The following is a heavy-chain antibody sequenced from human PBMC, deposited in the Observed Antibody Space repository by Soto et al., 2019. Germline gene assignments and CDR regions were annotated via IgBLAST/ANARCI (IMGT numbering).Heavy chain of an antibody. CDR1: GYTFTSYG. J-gene: IGHJ3*02. CDR2: ISAYNGNT. D-gene: IGHD3-10*01. CDR3: ARVVLLWFGELFKRGAFDI. Sequence: ASVKVSFKASGYTFTSYGISWVRQAPGQGLEWMGWISAYNGNTNYAQKLQGRVTMTTDTSTSTAYMELRSLRSDDTAVYYCARVVLLWFGELFKRGAFDIWGQGTMVTVSS. V-gene: IGHV1-18*01.